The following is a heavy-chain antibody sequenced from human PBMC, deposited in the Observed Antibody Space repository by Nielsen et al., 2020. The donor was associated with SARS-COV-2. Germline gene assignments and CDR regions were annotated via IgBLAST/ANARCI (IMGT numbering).Heavy chain of an antibody. J-gene: IGHJ6*02. CDR3: ARDSLVFGGMDV. D-gene: IGHD3-10*02. Sequence: GESLKISCAAPGFTFSSYGMHWVRQAPGKGLEWVAVIWYDGSNKYYADSVKGRFTISRDNSKNTLYLQMNSLRAEDTAVYYCARDSLVFGGMDVWGQGTTVTVSS. CDR1: GFTFSSYG. CDR2: IWYDGSNK. V-gene: IGHV3-33*01.